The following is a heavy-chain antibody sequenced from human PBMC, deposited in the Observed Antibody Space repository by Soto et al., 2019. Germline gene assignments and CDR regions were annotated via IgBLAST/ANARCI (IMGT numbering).Heavy chain of an antibody. CDR3: ARGPSGGKVDS. J-gene: IGHJ4*02. CDR1: GGSISTVDYW. CDR2: IYDGGRT. V-gene: IGHV4-30-4*01. Sequence: QVQLQESGPGLVKPSQTLSPTCTVSGGSISTVDYWWSWIRQSPDMGLEWIGHIYDGGRTYNNPSLESRVTMSVDTSKSQLSLTLSSVSAADTAVYYCARGPSGGKVDSWGQGTLVTVSS. D-gene: IGHD3-16*01.